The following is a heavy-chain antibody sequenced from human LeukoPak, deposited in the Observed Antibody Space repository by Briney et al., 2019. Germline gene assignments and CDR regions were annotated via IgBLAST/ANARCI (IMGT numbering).Heavy chain of an antibody. Sequence: PSQTLSLTCTVSGGSISSGSYYWSWIRQPAGKGLEWIGRIYTGGGTNYNPSLKSRVTISVDTSKNQFSLKLSFVTAADTAVYYCARDSTRGPNNWFDPWGQGTLVTVSS. J-gene: IGHJ5*02. CDR3: ARDSTRGPNNWFDP. CDR1: GGSISSGSYY. V-gene: IGHV4-61*02. D-gene: IGHD1-1*01. CDR2: IYTGGGT.